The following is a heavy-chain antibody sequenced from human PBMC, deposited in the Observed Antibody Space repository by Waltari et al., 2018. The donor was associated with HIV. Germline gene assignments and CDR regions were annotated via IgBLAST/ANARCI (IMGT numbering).Heavy chain of an antibody. D-gene: IGHD3-3*01. J-gene: IGHJ6*02. CDR3: VKDGASTIFGVLNGMDV. CDR1: AITFDSLD. V-gene: IGHV3-9*01. CDR2: ISWNSGDI. Sequence: EVQLVASGGGPVQLGRSLRLTCTTSAITFDSLDSTLFRQPPGKGLECVSGISWNSGDIAYADSVKGRFTIARDNTKNSLFLQMNSVRVEDTALYYCVKDGASTIFGVLNGMDVWGQGTTVTVSS.